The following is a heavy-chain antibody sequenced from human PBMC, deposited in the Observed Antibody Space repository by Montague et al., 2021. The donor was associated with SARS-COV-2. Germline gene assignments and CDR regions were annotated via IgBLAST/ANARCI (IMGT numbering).Heavy chain of an antibody. CDR1: GGSFSDYK. CDR3: ARRGDYGGPRFDY. D-gene: IGHD4-23*01. J-gene: IGHJ4*02. CDR2: ISHSGSA. V-gene: IGHV4-34*01. Sequence: SETLSLTCAVYGGSFSDYKWTWICQSPGKGLEWLGQISHSGSANYNPSLKSRVTISVDTAKNQFSLKLSSVTAADTAVYYCARRGDYGGPRFDYWGQGTLVSVSS.